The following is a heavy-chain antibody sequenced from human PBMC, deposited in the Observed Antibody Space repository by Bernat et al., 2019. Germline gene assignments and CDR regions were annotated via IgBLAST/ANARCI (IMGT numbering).Heavy chain of an antibody. CDR2: MHGGGTT. D-gene: IGHD3-22*01. Sequence: EVQLVESGGDLVQPGGSLRLSCAASGFTVTNNYMNWVRQTPGKGLEWVSIMHGGGTTDYADSVKGRFTISRDNSKNTLYLQMSSLRAEDTAVYYCARDYDGSGSYGGALDIWGRGTMVTVSS. CDR3: ARDYDGSGSYGGALDI. CDR1: GFTVTNNY. J-gene: IGHJ3*02. V-gene: IGHV3-66*02.